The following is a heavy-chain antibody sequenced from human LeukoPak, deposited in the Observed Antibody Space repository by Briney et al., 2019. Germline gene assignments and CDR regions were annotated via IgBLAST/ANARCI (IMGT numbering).Heavy chain of an antibody. D-gene: IGHD6-13*01. J-gene: IGHJ6*02. CDR3: ARADSSSWSQGGMDV. CDR1: GGSISTYY. V-gene: IGHV4-59*01. CDR2: IYYSGST. Sequence: SETLSLTCTVSGGSISTYYWSCIRQPPGKGLEWIGYIYYSGSTNYNPSLKSRVTISVDTSKNQFSLELSSVTAADTAVYYCARADSSSWSQGGMDVWGQGTTVTVSS.